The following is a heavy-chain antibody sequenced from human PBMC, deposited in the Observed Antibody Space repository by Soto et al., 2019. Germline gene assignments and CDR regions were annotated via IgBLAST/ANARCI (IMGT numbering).Heavy chain of an antibody. CDR2: IIPFFRTA. CDR1: GGTFSSCA. CDR3: ARTPRASYYYYGVDV. Sequence: SVKVSCKASGGTFSSCAISWVRQAPGQGLEWMGGIIPFFRTANYAQKFQGRVTITADESTSTTYMELSSLRSEDTAVYFCARTPRASYYYYGVDVWGQGTTVTVSS. J-gene: IGHJ6*02. V-gene: IGHV1-69*13. D-gene: IGHD2-15*01.